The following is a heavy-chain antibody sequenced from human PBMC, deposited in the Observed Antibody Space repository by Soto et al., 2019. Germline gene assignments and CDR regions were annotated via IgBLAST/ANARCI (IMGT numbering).Heavy chain of an antibody. CDR3: ARFIPYVTSGYFEN. CDR1: GGSISSYY. D-gene: IGHD3-3*01. J-gene: IGHJ4*02. Sequence: TLSLTCTVSGGSISSYYWSWIRQPPGKGLEWIGYIYYSGSTNYNPSLKSRVTISVDTSKNQFSLKLSSVTAADTAVYYCARFIPYVTSGYFENWGQGTLVTVSS. CDR2: IYYSGST. V-gene: IGHV4-59*01.